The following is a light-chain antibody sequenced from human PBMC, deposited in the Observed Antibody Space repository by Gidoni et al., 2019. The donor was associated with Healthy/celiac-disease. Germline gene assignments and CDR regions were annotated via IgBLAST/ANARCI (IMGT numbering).Light chain of an antibody. CDR2: GAS. Sequence: EIVMTQSPATLSVSPGERATLSCRASQSVSSNLAWYQQKPGQAPRSLIYGASTRATGIPARFSGSWSGTEFTLTISSLQSEDFAVYYCQQYNNWPYTFGQGTKLEIK. J-gene: IGKJ2*01. CDR3: QQYNNWPYT. V-gene: IGKV3-15*01. CDR1: QSVSSN.